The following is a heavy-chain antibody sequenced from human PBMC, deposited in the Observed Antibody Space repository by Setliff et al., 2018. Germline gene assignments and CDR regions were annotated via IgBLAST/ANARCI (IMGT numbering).Heavy chain of an antibody. J-gene: IGHJ5*02. CDR3: ARATRDSGGWYYEYNWFDP. D-gene: IGHD6-19*01. CDR2: INPHSGGT. CDR1: GYTFSAYY. Sequence: ASVKVSCKASGYTFSAYYIHWVRQAPGQGLEWMGWINPHSGGTNSPQTFQGRVTMTRDTSINTAYMELSTLTSDDTAVYFCARATRDSGGWYYEYNWFDPWGQGTLVTVSS. V-gene: IGHV1-2*02.